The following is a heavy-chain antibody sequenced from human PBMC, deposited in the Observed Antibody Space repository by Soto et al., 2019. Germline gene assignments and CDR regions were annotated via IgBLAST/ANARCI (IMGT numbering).Heavy chain of an antibody. CDR3: AKAQGSGTGAFDI. CDR2: ISYDGSNK. D-gene: IGHD3-3*01. Sequence: LRLSCAASGFTFSSYGMHWVRQAPGKGLEWVAVISYDGSNKYYADSVKGRFTISRDNSKNTLYLQMNSLRAEDTAVYYCAKAQGSGTGAFDIWGQGTMVTVSS. CDR1: GFTFSSYG. J-gene: IGHJ3*02. V-gene: IGHV3-30*18.